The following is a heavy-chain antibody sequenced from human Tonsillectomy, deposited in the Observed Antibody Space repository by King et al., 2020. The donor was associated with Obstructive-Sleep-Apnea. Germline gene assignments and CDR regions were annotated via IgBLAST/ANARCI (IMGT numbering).Heavy chain of an antibody. CDR2: INEHGSEK. D-gene: IGHD5-12*01. Sequence: VQLVESGGGLVQPGGSLRLSCTASGFTFSYYWMSWVRQAPGKGLEWVANINEHGSEKFYLDFLEGRFTLSRDNARNSLFLQLNSLRGDDTAVYYCARAGNVATVDYWGQGTLVTVSS. CDR1: GFTFSYYW. V-gene: IGHV3-7*03. CDR3: ARAGNVATVDY. J-gene: IGHJ4*02.